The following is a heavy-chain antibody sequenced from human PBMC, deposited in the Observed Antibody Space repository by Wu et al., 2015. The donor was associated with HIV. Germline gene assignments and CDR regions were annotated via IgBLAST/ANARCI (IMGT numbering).Heavy chain of an antibody. CDR1: GGTFSSYA. CDR2: IIPIFGTA. V-gene: IGHV1-69*12. J-gene: IGHJ6*01. CDR3: ARVEYNWNDERSYYYGMDV. Sequence: QVQLVQSGAEVKKPGSSVKVSCKASGGTFSSYAISWVRQAPGQGLEWMGGIIPIFGTANYAQKFQGRVTITADESTSTAYMELSSLRSEDTAVYYCARVEYNWNDERSYYYGMDVWGPRDHGHRLL. D-gene: IGHD1-1*01.